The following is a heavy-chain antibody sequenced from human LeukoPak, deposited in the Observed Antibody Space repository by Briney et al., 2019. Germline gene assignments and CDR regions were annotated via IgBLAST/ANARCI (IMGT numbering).Heavy chain of an antibody. CDR3: ARKGRNFDY. CDR1: GFTFSSYE. V-gene: IGHV3-48*03. J-gene: IGHJ4*02. CDR2: ISSSGSTI. Sequence: GGSLRLSCAASGFTFSSYETNWVRQAPGKGLEWVSYISSSGSTIYYADSVKGRYTISRDNAKNSLYLQMNSLRAEDTAVYYCARKGRNFDYWGQGTLVTVSS.